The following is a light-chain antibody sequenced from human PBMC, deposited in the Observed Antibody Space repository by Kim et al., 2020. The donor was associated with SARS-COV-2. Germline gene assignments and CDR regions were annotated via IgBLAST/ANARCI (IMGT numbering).Light chain of an antibody. CDR2: EVS. V-gene: IGLV2-8*01. J-gene: IGLJ2*01. CDR1: SNDVGGYNY. CDR3: SSYAGSNNVV. Sequence: GQSVTISCTGTSNDVGGYNYVSWYQQHPGKAPKLMIYEVSKRPSGVPDRFSGSKSGNTASLTVSGLQAEDEADYYCSSYAGSNNVVFGGGTKLTVL.